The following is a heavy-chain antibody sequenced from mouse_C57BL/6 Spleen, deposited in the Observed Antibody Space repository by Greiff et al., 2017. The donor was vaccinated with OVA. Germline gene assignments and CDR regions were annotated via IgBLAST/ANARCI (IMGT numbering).Heavy chain of an antibody. CDR1: GYTFTSYW. Sequence: VQLQQSGAELVMPGASVKLSCKASGYTFTSYWMHWVKQRPGQGLEWIGEIDPSDSYTNYNQKFKGKSTLTVDKSSSTAYMQLSSLTSEDSAVYYCARWESSGYDWGQGTTLTVSS. CDR3: ARWESSGYD. CDR2: IDPSDSYT. D-gene: IGHD3-2*02. J-gene: IGHJ2*01. V-gene: IGHV1-69*01.